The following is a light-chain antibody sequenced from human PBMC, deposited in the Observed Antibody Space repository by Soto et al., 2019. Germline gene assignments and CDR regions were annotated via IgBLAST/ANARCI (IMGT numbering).Light chain of an antibody. CDR3: QQSYSTPSIT. CDR2: KAS. CDR1: QSISNW. J-gene: IGKJ5*01. Sequence: DIQMTQSPSTLSASVGDRVTITCRASQSISNWLAWYQQKPGKAPKLLIYKASSLESGVPSRFSGSGSGTEFTLTISSLQPDDFATYYCQQSYSTPSITFGQGTRLEI. V-gene: IGKV1-5*03.